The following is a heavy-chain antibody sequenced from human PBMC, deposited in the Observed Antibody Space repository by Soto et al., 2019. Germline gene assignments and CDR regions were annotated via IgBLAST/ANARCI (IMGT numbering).Heavy chain of an antibody. CDR3: AISRRKDYYYGMDV. Sequence: ASVKVSCKASGYTFTGYYMHWVRQAPGQGLEWMGWINPNSGGTNYAQKFQGWVTMTRDTSISTAYMELSSLRSDDTAVYYCAISRRKDYYYGMDVWGQGTTVTVSS. CDR2: INPNSGGT. D-gene: IGHD2-2*01. V-gene: IGHV1-2*04. J-gene: IGHJ6*02. CDR1: GYTFTGYY.